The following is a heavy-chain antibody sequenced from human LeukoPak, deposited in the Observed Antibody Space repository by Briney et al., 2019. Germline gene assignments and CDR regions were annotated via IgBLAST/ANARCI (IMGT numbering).Heavy chain of an antibody. CDR1: GGPISSYY. D-gene: IGHD3-22*01. CDR3: ARGQYYYDSSGYYWNDAFDI. V-gene: IGHV4-4*07. CDR2: VYTSGST. J-gene: IGHJ3*02. Sequence: SETLSLTCTVSGGPISSYYWSWIRQPAGKGLEWIGRVYTSGSTNYNPSLKSRVTMSVDTSKNQFSLKLSSVTAADTAVYYCARGQYYYDSSGYYWNDAFDIWGQGTMVTVSS.